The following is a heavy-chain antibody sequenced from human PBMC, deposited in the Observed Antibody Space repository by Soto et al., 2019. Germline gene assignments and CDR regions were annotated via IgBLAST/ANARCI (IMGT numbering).Heavy chain of an antibody. CDR2: LDYSGNT. CDR1: DDSITSSSYF. Sequence: QLHLQESGPGLVKASETLSLTCTVSDDSITSSSYFWGWIRQPPGKGLEWIGSLDYSGNTYYTPSLKSPVTMSVDTSKNQFSLKLSAVTAADTALYYCARQQITMIRRAPDFDYWGQGILVTVSS. D-gene: IGHD3-10*01. J-gene: IGHJ4*02. V-gene: IGHV4-39*01. CDR3: ARQQITMIRRAPDFDY.